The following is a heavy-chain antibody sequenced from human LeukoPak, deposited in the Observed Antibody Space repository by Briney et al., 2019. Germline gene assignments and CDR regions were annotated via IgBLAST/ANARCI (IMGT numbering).Heavy chain of an antibody. J-gene: IGHJ4*02. Sequence: QPGGSLRLSCAASGFTFSSYAMSWVRQAPGKGMEWVSAISVIGGSTYYADSVKGRFTISRDNSKNTLYLQMNSLRAEDTAVYYCAKTAVSMDRGASDYWGQGTLVTVSS. V-gene: IGHV3-23*01. CDR1: GFTFSSYA. D-gene: IGHD3-10*01. CDR2: ISVIGGST. CDR3: AKTAVSMDRGASDY.